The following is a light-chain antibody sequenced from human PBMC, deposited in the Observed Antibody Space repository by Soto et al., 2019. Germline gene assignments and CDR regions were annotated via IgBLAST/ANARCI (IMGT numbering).Light chain of an antibody. CDR1: SSDFGGYNY. V-gene: IGLV2-14*01. Sequence: QSALTQPASVSGSRGQSITISCTGTSSDFGGYNYVSWFQHNPGKAPKVMIYEVTNRPSGVSNRFSGSKSGNTASLTISGLQAEDEADYYCSSYTSSNTLIFGGGTKLTVL. J-gene: IGLJ2*01. CDR2: EVT. CDR3: SSYTSSNTLI.